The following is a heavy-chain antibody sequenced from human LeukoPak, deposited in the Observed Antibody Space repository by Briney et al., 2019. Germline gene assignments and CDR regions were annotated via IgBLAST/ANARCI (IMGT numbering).Heavy chain of an antibody. J-gene: IGHJ6*03. CDR2: INSDGSST. Sequence: GGSLRLSCASFGFTFSSYWMHWVRQAPGKWLEWVSRINSDGSSTSYADSVKGRFTISRDNAKSTVYLEMNSLRADDVAVYYCASLDIWTGYGFYYMDCGGKGTTVTVS. CDR1: GFTFSSYW. CDR3: ASLDIWTGYGFYYMDC. V-gene: IGHV3-74*01. D-gene: IGHD3-9*01.